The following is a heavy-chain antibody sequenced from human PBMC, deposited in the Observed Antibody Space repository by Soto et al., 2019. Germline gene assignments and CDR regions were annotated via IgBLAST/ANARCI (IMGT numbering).Heavy chain of an antibody. CDR2: IYWNDDK. CDR1: GFSLSTSGLG. Sequence: QITLKESGPTLVRPTQTLTLTCTFSGFSLSTSGLGVGWIRQPPGKALEWLALIYWNDDKRYSPSLKARLTNNKDPSQNQGVLTMTNMDPVDTATYYCAHRPSGWYLFDYWGQGTLVTVSS. CDR3: AHRPSGWYLFDY. D-gene: IGHD6-19*01. J-gene: IGHJ4*02. V-gene: IGHV2-5*01.